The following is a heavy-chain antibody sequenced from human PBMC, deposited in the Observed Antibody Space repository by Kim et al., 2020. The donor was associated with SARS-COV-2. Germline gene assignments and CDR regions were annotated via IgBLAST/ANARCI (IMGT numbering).Heavy chain of an antibody. J-gene: IGHJ6*02. D-gene: IGHD2-8*01. Sequence: HKIRVTISGDTSKNQCSLKLSSVTAADTAVYYCAREGRVLMVYALSPLDVWGQGTTVTVSS. V-gene: IGHV4-34*01. CDR3: AREGRVLMVYALSPLDV.